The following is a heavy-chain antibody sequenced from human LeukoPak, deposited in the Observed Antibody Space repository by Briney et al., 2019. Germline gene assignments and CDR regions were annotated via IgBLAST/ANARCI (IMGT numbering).Heavy chain of an antibody. J-gene: IGHJ5*02. V-gene: IGHV3-7*04. CDR3: ARVVTWFDP. CDR2: IKEDGSMV. Sequence: GGSLRLSCAAPGFMFSSFWMSWVRQAPGKGLEWVAHIKEDGSMVSYVDSVKGRFTISRDNAKNSVYLQMNSLRGEDTAVYFCARVVTWFDPWGQGSLVTVSS. CDR1: GFMFSSFW.